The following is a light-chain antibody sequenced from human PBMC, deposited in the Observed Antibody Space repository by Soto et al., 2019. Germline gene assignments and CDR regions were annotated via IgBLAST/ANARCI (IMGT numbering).Light chain of an antibody. CDR1: QNINNY. J-gene: IGKJ5*01. CDR3: QQYENLPT. CDR2: DAS. V-gene: IGKV1-33*01. Sequence: DIHMTQSSSSLSAYVVDIVTITCQASQNINNYLNWYQQKPGRAPKLLIYDASNLEAGVPSRFRGSGSGTDFTFTISRLQPEDIATYYCQQYENLPTFGQGTRLEIK.